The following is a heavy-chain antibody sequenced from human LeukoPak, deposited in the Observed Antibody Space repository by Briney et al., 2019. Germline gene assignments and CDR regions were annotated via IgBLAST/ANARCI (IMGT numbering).Heavy chain of an antibody. Sequence: GGSLRLSCAASGFTVSSNYMSWFRQAPGKGLVWVSRISPTGSTTSYADSVKGRFTVSRDNAKNTLYLQVNNLRAEDTAVYYCARGPNSNWSGLDFWGRGTLLTVSS. D-gene: IGHD6-6*01. V-gene: IGHV3-74*01. CDR3: ARGPNSNWSGLDF. J-gene: IGHJ4*02. CDR2: ISPTGSTT. CDR1: GFTVSSNY.